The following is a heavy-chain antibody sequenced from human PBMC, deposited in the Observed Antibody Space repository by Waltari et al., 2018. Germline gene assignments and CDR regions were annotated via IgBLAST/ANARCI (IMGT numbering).Heavy chain of an antibody. J-gene: IGHJ4*02. Sequence: EVQLVESGGGLVQPGGSLRLSCAASGFTVSRNYMSWVRQAPGKGLEWVSVIYSGGSTYYADSVKGRFTISRDNSKNTLYLQMNSLRAEDTAVYYCARGIDYYDSSGYGFWGQGTLVTVSS. CDR1: GFTVSRNY. V-gene: IGHV3-66*02. CDR2: IYSGGST. CDR3: ARGIDYYDSSGYGF. D-gene: IGHD3-22*01.